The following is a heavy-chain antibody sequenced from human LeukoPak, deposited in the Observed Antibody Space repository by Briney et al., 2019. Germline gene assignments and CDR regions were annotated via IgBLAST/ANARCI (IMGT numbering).Heavy chain of an antibody. CDR1: GFIFSDFS. D-gene: IGHD6-6*01. Sequence: GGSLRLSCTVSGFIFSDFSMSWVRQAPGKGLEWVAKMSEDGNEIFYVDSVKGRFTISRDNTKNSLYLQMDSLSAEDTAVYYCARQSTAAYSMNFNYWGQGTLVTVSS. J-gene: IGHJ4*02. V-gene: IGHV3-7*01. CDR2: MSEDGNEI. CDR3: ARQSTAAYSMNFNY.